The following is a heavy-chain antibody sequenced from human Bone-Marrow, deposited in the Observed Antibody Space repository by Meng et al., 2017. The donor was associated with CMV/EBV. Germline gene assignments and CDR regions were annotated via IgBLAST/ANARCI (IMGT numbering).Heavy chain of an antibody. D-gene: IGHD1-26*01. J-gene: IGHJ4*02. CDR3: ASFRPTTDSLGFDD. CDR1: GGTFSSYA. Sequence: SVKVSCKASGGTFSSYAISWVRQAPGQGLEWMGGIIPIFGTANYAQKFQGRVTITTDESTSTAYMELSSLRSEDTAVYYCASFRPTTDSLGFDDWGQGTRVTVSS. V-gene: IGHV1-69*05. CDR2: IIPIFGTA.